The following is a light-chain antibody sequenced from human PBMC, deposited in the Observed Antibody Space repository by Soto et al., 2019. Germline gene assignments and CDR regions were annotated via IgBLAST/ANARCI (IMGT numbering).Light chain of an antibody. CDR3: QQYNSWLWT. V-gene: IGKV3-15*01. CDR1: QSVSSK. Sequence: EIVLTQSSATLSVSPGEGATLSCRASQSVSSKLAWYQQKPGQAPRLLIYGASTRATGIPARFSGSGSGTEFTLIISSLQSEDSAVYYCQQYNSWLWTFGPGTKVDIK. CDR2: GAS. J-gene: IGKJ1*01.